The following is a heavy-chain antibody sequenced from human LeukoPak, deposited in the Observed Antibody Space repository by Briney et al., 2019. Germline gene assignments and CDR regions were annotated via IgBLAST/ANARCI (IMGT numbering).Heavy chain of an antibody. CDR3: ASRPPVAGTGYYYYYYMDV. CDR2: IYYSGST. V-gene: IGHV4-39*01. D-gene: IGHD6-19*01. CDR1: GGSISSSSYY. Sequence: SETLSLTCTVSGGSISSSSYYWGWIRQPPGKGLEWIGSIYYSGSTYYNPSLKSRVTISVDTSKNQFSLKLSSVTAADTAVYYCASRPPVAGTGYYYYYYMDVWGKGTTVTVSS. J-gene: IGHJ6*03.